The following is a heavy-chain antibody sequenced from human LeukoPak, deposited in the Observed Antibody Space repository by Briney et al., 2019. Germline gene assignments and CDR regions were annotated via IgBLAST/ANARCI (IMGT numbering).Heavy chain of an antibody. CDR3: ATGRGTPLGF. CDR1: GIAFSTYW. Sequence: GGSLRLSCAASGIAFSTYWMHGVRQAPGKGLVWISRISTDGSNTFYADSVKGRFIVSRDNAENTPYLQMDNLRAEDTAMYYCATGRGTPLGFWGQGALVTVSS. CDR2: ISTDGSNT. V-gene: IGHV3-74*01. D-gene: IGHD1-26*01. J-gene: IGHJ4*02.